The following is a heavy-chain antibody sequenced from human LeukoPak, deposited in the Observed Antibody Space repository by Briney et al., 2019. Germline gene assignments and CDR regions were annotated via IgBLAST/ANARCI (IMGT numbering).Heavy chain of an antibody. J-gene: IGHJ6*03. CDR1: GHSISSGYY. Sequence: SETLSLTCTVSGHSISSGYYWGWIRQPPGKGLEWIGSIYHSGTTYYNPSLKSRVTISVDTSKNQFSLKLSSVTAADTAVYYCARDQPYIDVWGKGTTVTVSS. V-gene: IGHV4-38-2*02. CDR3: ARDQPYIDV. CDR2: IYHSGTT.